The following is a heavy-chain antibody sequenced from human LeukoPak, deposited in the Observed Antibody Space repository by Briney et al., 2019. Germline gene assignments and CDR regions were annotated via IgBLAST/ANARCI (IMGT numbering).Heavy chain of an antibody. CDR1: GFTFSSYS. J-gene: IGHJ4*02. V-gene: IGHV3-21*01. CDR2: ISSSSSYI. Sequence: GGSLRLSCAASGFTFSSYSMNWVRQAPGKGLEWVSSISSSSSYIYYEDSVKGRFTISRDNAKNSLYLQMNSLRAEDTAVYYCARGGGGDYWGQGTLVTVSS. D-gene: IGHD1-26*01. CDR3: ARGGGGDY.